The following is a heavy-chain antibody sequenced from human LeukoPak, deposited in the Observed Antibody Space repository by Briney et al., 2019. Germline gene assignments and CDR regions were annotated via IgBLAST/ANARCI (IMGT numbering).Heavy chain of an antibody. CDR3: ARDGYCSGGSCYSNNWFDP. V-gene: IGHV4-59*01. CDR1: GGFISSYY. D-gene: IGHD2-15*01. CDR2: IYYSGYT. Sequence: SETLSLTCSVSGGFISSYYWNWIRQPPGKGLEWIGYIYYSGYTNYNPSLKSRVTISVDTSKNQFSLKLSSVTAADTAVYYCARDGYCSGGSCYSNNWFDPWGQGTLVIVSS. J-gene: IGHJ5*02.